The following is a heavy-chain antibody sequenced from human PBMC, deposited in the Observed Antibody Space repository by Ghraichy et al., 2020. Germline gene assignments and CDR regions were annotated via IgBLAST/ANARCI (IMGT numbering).Heavy chain of an antibody. D-gene: IGHD6-13*01. V-gene: IGHV3-13*04. CDR3: ARGKYSSSWEDYYYYMDV. CDR1: GFTFSSYD. J-gene: IGHJ6*03. Sequence: LSLTCAASGFTFSSYDMHWVRQATGKGLEWVSAIGTAGDTYYPGSVKGRFTISRENAKNSLYLQMNSLRAGDTAVYYCARGKYSSSWEDYYYYMDVWGKGTTVTVSS. CDR2: IGTAGDT.